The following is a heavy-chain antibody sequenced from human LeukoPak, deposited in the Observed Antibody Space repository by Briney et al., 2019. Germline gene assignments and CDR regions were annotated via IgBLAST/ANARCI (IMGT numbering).Heavy chain of an antibody. CDR3: ARGLFGVVIIKGGYYFDY. D-gene: IGHD3-3*01. CDR1: GFTFSSYA. V-gene: IGHV3-23*01. CDR2: ISGSGGST. J-gene: IGHJ4*02. Sequence: GGSLRLSCAASGFTFSSYAMSWVRQAPGKGLEWVSAISGSGGSTYYADSVRGRFTISRDNSKNTLYLQMNNLRAEDTAVYYCARGLFGVVIIKGGYYFDYWGQGTLVTVSS.